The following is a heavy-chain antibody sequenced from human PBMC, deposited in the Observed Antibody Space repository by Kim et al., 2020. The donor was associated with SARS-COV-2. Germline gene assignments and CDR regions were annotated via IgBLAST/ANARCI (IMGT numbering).Heavy chain of an antibody. CDR3: ASSSSSWYSYA. D-gene: IGHD6-13*01. J-gene: IGHJ4*02. Sequence: STTYNPSLKRRVTISVDTSKNQFSLKLSSVTAADTAVYYCASSSSSWYSYAWGQGTLVTVSS. CDR2: ST. V-gene: IGHV4-59*01.